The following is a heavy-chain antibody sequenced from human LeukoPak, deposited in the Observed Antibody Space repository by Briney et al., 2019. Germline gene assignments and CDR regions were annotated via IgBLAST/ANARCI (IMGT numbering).Heavy chain of an antibody. CDR3: ARGGGAVAGTAIFDY. V-gene: IGHV4-39*07. CDR1: GGSISSSTYY. CDR2: ISYSGST. D-gene: IGHD6-19*01. Sequence: SETLPLTCTVSGGSISSSTYYWGWIRQPPGKGLEWIGSISYSGSTYYNPSLKSRVTISVDTSKNQFSLKLSSVTAADTAVYYCARGGGAVAGTAIFDYWGQGTLVTVSS. J-gene: IGHJ4*02.